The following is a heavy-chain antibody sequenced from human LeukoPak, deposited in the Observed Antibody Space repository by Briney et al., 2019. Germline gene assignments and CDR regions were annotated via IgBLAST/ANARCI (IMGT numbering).Heavy chain of an antibody. J-gene: IGHJ2*01. CDR3: AGLSSPLNLRYWYFDL. Sequence: SVKVSCKASGGTFSSYSINWVRQAPGQGLEWMGGIIPVFGTANYAQKLQGRVTITADKSTSAAYMELSSLRSEDTAVYYCAGLSSPLNLRYWYFDLWGRGTLVTVSS. V-gene: IGHV1-69*06. D-gene: IGHD3-10*01. CDR1: GGTFSSYS. CDR2: IIPVFGTA.